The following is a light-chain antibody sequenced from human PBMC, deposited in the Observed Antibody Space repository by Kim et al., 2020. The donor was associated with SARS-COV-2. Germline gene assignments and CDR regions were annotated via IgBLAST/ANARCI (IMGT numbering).Light chain of an antibody. Sequence: GQSITISCPGTSSDVGVYDFVSWYQQCPGKAPQLIIYDVKYRPSGVSNRFSGSKSVNTASLTISGLQAEDEADYYCSSYTSSHTVIFGGGTQLTVL. V-gene: IGLV2-14*03. CDR3: SSYTSSHTVI. J-gene: IGLJ2*01. CDR2: DVK. CDR1: SSDVGVYDF.